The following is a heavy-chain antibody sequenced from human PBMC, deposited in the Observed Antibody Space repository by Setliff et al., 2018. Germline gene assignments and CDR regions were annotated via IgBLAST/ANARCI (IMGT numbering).Heavy chain of an antibody. D-gene: IGHD3-3*01. J-gene: IGHJ6*03. CDR1: GDPMSSRRYY. CDR2: IYTSWST. Sequence: SETLSLTCTVSGDPMSSRRYYWAWIRQPAGKGLEWIGQIYTSWSTNYNPSLKSRVTISLDTSNNQFSLSLSSVTAADTAAYYCARMSGFQYMDVWGKGTTVTVSS. CDR3: ARMSGFQYMDV. V-gene: IGHV4-61*09.